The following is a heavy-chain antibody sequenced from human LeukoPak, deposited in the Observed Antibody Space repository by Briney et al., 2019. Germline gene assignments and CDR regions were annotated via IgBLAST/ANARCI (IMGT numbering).Heavy chain of an antibody. D-gene: IGHD2-2*02. Sequence: SETLSPTCAVYGGSFSGYYWSWIRQPPGKVLEWIGEINHSGSTNYNPSLKSRVTISVDTSKNQFSLKLSTVTAADTAVYYCAREQYQLLYWGPGLKNYYNYYMDVWGKGTTVTVSS. CDR1: GGSFSGYY. CDR2: INHSGST. V-gene: IGHV4-34*01. CDR3: AREQYQLLYWGPGLKNYYNYYMDV. J-gene: IGHJ6*03.